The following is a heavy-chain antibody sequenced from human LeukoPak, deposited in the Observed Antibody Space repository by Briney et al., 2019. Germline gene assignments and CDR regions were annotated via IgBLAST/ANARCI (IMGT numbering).Heavy chain of an antibody. CDR2: INPNSGGT. D-gene: IGHD1/OR15-1a*01. CDR3: ARDLYNWNNLDY. CDR1: GYTFTGYY. J-gene: IGHJ4*02. Sequence: GATVKVSCKASGYTFTGYYMHWVRQAPGQGLEWMGWINPNSGGTNYAQKFQGRVTMTRDTSISTAYMELSRLRSDDTAVYYCARDLYNWNNLDYWGQGTLVTVSS. V-gene: IGHV1-2*02.